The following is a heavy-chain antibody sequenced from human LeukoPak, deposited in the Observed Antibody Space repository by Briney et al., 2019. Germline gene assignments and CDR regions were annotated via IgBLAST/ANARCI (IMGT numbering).Heavy chain of an antibody. V-gene: IGHV1-18*01. CDR3: AREFGHCSGDNCFYFFDS. CDR2: INTHKGHT. Sequence: ASLKVSCTASGYTLTHYNISWVRQAPGQGLEWMGWINTHKGHTKSLQKFQGRVTVTTDISTNTAYMELRRLRPDDTAVYYCAREFGHCSGDNCFYFFDSWGQGSLVIVSS. D-gene: IGHD2-15*01. J-gene: IGHJ4*02. CDR1: GYTLTHYN.